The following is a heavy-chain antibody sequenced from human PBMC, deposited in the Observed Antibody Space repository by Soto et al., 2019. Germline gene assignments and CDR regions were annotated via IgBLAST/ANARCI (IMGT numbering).Heavy chain of an antibody. Sequence: GGSLRLSCAASGFTFSSYCMHWVRQAPGKGLEWVAVIWYDGSNKYYADSVKGRFTISRDNSKNTLYLQMNSLRAEDTAVYYCARAAGKPGTYYYYGMDVWGQGTTVTVSS. CDR1: GFTFSSYC. V-gene: IGHV3-33*01. CDR3: ARAAGKPGTYYYYGMDV. J-gene: IGHJ6*02. CDR2: IWYDGSNK. D-gene: IGHD1-1*01.